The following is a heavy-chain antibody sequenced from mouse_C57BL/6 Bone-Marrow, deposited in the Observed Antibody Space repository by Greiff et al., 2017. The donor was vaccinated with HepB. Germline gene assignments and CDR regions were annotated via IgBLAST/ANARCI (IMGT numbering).Heavy chain of an antibody. CDR3: TDGLQYYFDY. CDR2: SRLKSDNYAT. CDR1: GFTFSNYW. V-gene: IGHV6-3*01. Sequence: EVMLVESGGGLVQPGGFMKLSCVASGFTFSNYWMNWVRQSPEKGLEWVAQSRLKSDNYATHYAESVKGRFTISRDDSKSSVYLQMNNLRAEDTGIYYCTDGLQYYFDYWGQGTTLTVSS. D-gene: IGHD2-4*01. J-gene: IGHJ2*01.